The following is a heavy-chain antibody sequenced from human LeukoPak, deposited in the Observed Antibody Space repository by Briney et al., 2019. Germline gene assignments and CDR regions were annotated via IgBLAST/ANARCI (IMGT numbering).Heavy chain of an antibody. CDR3: ARGSDTAAGLY. Sequence: SETLSLTCTVSGASINTYYWSWIRQPPGKGLEWIGYIYYSGTTSYNPSLKTRVTISIDTSKNQFSLKLSSVTAADTAVYYCARGSDTAAGLYWGQGTLVTVSS. J-gene: IGHJ4*02. D-gene: IGHD6-13*01. CDR1: GASINTYY. CDR2: IYYSGTT. V-gene: IGHV4-59*01.